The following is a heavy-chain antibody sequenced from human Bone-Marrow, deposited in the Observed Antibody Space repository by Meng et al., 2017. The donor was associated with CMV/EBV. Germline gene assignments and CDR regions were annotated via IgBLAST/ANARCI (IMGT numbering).Heavy chain of an antibody. J-gene: IGHJ4*02. D-gene: IGHD3-22*01. CDR1: GSSITTYF. CDR2: LYNSGST. V-gene: IGHV4-4*07. CDR3: ATRRAHSDGRGSWYYQFDH. Sequence: LAQPSHTLPLTCTVSGSSITTYFFSWNRQPAGKGLEWIGRLYNSGSTNYNPSPNSRVTMSIDTSNKQFSLRLSSVTAADTAVYYCATRRAHSDGRGSWYYQFDHWGQGTLVTVSS.